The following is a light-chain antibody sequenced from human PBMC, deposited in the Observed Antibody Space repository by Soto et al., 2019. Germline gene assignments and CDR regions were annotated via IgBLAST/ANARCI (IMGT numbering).Light chain of an antibody. CDR1: QSVGSA. J-gene: IGKJ4*01. V-gene: IGKV3-15*01. CDR2: AAS. CDR3: QQYKNWPPLT. Sequence: EIVMTQSPATLSVSPGETATLSCRASQSVGSAAAWYQHKPGQAPRLVIVAASIRATGVPGRFSGAGSGTEFTLTISSLQSEDFAVYYCQQYKNWPPLTFGGGTTVEIK.